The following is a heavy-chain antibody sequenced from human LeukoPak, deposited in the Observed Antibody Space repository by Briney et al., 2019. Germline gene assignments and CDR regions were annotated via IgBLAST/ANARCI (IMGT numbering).Heavy chain of an antibody. CDR2: IYYSGST. CDR3: ARDRGRGDFQH. Sequence: PSETLSLTCTVSGGSISSSSYYWGWIRQPPGKGLEWIGSIYYSGSTYYNPSLKSRVTISVDTSKNQFSLKLSSVTAADTAVYYCARDRGRGDFQHWGQGTLVTVSS. CDR1: GGSISSSSYY. D-gene: IGHD1-26*01. J-gene: IGHJ1*01. V-gene: IGHV4-39*07.